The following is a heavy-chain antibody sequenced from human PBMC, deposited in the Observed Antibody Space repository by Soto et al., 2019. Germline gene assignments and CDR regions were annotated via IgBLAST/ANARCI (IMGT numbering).Heavy chain of an antibody. V-gene: IGHV1-18*01. CDR3: GRVLSGSYFDDSDF. CDR1: GYNFDKYG. CDR2: ISAFNGNT. J-gene: IGHJ4*02. Sequence: QIQLVQSGAEVKKPGASVNVSCKASGYNFDKYGIRWVRQARGQGLEWMGWISAFNGNTNQAPKLQGRLTMTTDTSTMTAYMEQRSLSSDDTAIYYCGRVLSGSYFDDSDFWGQGTLVTVSS. D-gene: IGHD1-26*01.